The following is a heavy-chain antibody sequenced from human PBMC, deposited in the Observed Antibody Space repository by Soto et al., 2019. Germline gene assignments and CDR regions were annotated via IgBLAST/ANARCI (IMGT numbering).Heavy chain of an antibody. J-gene: IGHJ6*02. Sequence: QVQLVQSGAEVKKPGSSVKVSCKASGGTFSSYAISWVRQAPGQGLEWMGGIIPIFGTANYAQKFQGRVTITADESTSTAYMELSSLRSEDTAVYYCARGGDYYDSSGRGDPPPYGMDVWGQGTTVTVSS. CDR1: GGTFSSYA. CDR3: ARGGDYYDSSGRGDPPPYGMDV. V-gene: IGHV1-69*12. D-gene: IGHD3-22*01. CDR2: IIPIFGTA.